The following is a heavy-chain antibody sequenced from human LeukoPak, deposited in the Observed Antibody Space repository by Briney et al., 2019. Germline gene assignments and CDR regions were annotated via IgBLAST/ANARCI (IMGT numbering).Heavy chain of an antibody. CDR1: GFTVTSNY. CDR3: ARGPPRGKYYYMDV. J-gene: IGHJ6*03. D-gene: IGHD1-1*01. V-gene: IGHV3-66*01. CDR2: IYSGGTT. Sequence: GGSLRLSCVVSGFTVTSNYMSWVRRAPGKGQEWVSVIYSGGTTNYADSVKGRFTVYRDNSKNTLHLQMNTLRAEDTAVYYCARGPPRGKYYYMDVWDKGTTVTVSS.